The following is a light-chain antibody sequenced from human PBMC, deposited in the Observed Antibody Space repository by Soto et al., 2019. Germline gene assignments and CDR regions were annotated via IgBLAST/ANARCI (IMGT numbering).Light chain of an antibody. CDR1: SSNIGSNY. J-gene: IGLJ1*01. Sequence: QSVLTQPPSASGTPGQRVTISCSGSSSNIGSNYVYWYQQLPGTAPKLLIYRNNQRPSGVPDRFSGSKSGTSASLAISGLRSEYEADYYCAAWDDSLGYVFGTGTKVTVL. CDR3: AAWDDSLGYV. CDR2: RNN. V-gene: IGLV1-47*01.